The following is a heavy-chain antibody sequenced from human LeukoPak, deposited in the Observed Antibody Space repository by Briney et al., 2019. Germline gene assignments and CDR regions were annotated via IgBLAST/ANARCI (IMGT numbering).Heavy chain of an antibody. CDR1: GGSISSGDYY. D-gene: IGHD1-26*01. J-gene: IGHJ4*02. V-gene: IGHV4-30-4*08. Sequence: SQTLSLTCTVSGGSISSGDYYWSWIRQPPGKGLEWIGYIYYSGSNYYNPSLKSRVTISVGTSNKQFSLKLSSVTAADTAVYYCARVGISGRYYLFDYWGQGTLVTVSS. CDR2: IYYSGSN. CDR3: ARVGISGRYYLFDY.